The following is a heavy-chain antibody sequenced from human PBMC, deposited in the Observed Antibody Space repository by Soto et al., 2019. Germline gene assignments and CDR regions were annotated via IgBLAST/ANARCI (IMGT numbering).Heavy chain of an antibody. CDR2: ISYDGSNK. V-gene: IGHV3-30*03. J-gene: IGHJ4*02. CDR3: AMGDIAALPRQVDY. D-gene: IGHD6-13*01. Sequence: QVQLVESGGGVVQPGRSLRLSCAASGFTFSSYGMHWVRQAPGKGLEWVAVISYDGSNKYYADSVKGRFTISRDNSKNTLYLQMNSLRAEDTAVYYCAMGDIAALPRQVDYWGQGTLVTVSS. CDR1: GFTFSSYG.